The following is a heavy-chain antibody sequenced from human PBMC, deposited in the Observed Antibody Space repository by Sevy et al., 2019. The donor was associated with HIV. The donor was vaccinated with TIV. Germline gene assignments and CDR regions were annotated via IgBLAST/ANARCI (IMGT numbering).Heavy chain of an antibody. CDR3: VREGVGGYSYSLDC. D-gene: IGHD5-18*01. CDR2: MKEDGSER. V-gene: IGHV3-7*01. J-gene: IGHJ4*02. Sequence: GGSLRLSCVASGFNFNNHAMHWVRQAPGKGLEWVATMKEDGSERNYVDSVKGRFTISRDNAKNSLYLQMNSLRAEDTAVYYCVREGVGGYSYSLDCWGQGTLVTVSS. CDR1: GFNFNNHA.